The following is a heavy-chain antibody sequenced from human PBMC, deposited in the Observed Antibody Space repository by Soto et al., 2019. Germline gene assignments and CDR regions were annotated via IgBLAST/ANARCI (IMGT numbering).Heavy chain of an antibody. Sequence: ELQLVQSGAEVKKPGESLRISCKGSGYTFTSYWVSWVRQMPGKGLEWMGTIDPSDSYTNFSPSFQGHVPISADKSISTAYLQWSGLKASDTAMYYCARWYCSGGTCYSSWFAPWGQGTLVTVSS. CDR2: IDPSDSYT. D-gene: IGHD2-15*01. CDR1: GYTFTSYW. J-gene: IGHJ5*02. CDR3: ARWYCSGGTCYSSWFAP. V-gene: IGHV5-10-1*01.